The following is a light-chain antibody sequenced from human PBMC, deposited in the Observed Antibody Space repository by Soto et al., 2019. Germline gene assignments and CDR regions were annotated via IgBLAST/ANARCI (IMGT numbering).Light chain of an antibody. J-gene: IGLJ2*01. V-gene: IGLV1-44*01. Sequence: QSVLTQPPSASATPGQGVTVSCSGSDSNVGSNTVNWYRHVPGTAPKLLIYADDQRPSGVPDRVSGSKSGTSASLAISGLQSEDEALYYRASWEGRVNGVVFGGGTQLTVL. CDR2: ADD. CDR1: DSNVGSNT. CDR3: ASWEGRVNGVV.